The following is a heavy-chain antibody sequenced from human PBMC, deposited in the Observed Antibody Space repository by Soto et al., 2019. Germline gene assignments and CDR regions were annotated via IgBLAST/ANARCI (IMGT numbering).Heavy chain of an antibody. V-gene: IGHV4-38-2*01. D-gene: IGHD2-15*01. CDR1: GYSISSGYY. Sequence: SETLSLTCAVSGYSISSGYYWGWIRQPPGKGLEWIGSIYHSGSTYYNPSLKSRVTISVDTSKNQFSLKLSSVTAADTAVYYCARGIVVVVAATLSNWFDPWGQGTLVTVS. J-gene: IGHJ5*02. CDR2: IYHSGST. CDR3: ARGIVVVVAATLSNWFDP.